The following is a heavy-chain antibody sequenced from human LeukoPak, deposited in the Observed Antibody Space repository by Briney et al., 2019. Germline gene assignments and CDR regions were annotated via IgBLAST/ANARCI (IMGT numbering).Heavy chain of an antibody. J-gene: IGHJ3*02. CDR1: GDSISSYY. Sequence: SETLSLTCTVSGDSISSYYWSWIRQPPGEGLQWIGYIFYSGSTNYNASLRSRVAISVDTSKNHFSLKLSSVTAADTAVYYCARDPAPDAFDIWGQGTMVTVSS. CDR2: IFYSGST. V-gene: IGHV4-59*12. CDR3: ARDPAPDAFDI.